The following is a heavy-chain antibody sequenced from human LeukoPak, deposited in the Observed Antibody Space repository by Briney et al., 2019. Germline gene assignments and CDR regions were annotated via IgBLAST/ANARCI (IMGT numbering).Heavy chain of an antibody. CDR1: GFTFSSYA. Sequence: GGSLRLSCAASGFTFSSYAMSWVRQAPGKGLEWVSAISGSGSSTYYADSVKGRFTISRDNSKNTLYLQMNSLKVEDTAVYYCAKGPRQATYYCDYWGQGTLVAVSS. CDR3: AKGPRQATYYCDY. V-gene: IGHV3-23*01. J-gene: IGHJ4*02. CDR2: ISGSGSST.